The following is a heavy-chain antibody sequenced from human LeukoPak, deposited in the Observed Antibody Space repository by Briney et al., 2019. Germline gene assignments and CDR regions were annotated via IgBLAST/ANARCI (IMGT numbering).Heavy chain of an antibody. CDR3: ATAFVPPNPRGWFDP. D-gene: IGHD6-6*01. J-gene: IGHJ5*02. V-gene: IGHV1-24*01. CDR1: GYTLTELS. Sequence: GASVKVSCKVSGYTLTELSMHWVRQAPGKGLEWMGGFDPEDGETIYAQKFPGRVTMTEDTSTDTAYMELSSLRSEDTAVYYCATAFVPPNPRGWFDPWGQGTLVTVSS. CDR2: FDPEDGET.